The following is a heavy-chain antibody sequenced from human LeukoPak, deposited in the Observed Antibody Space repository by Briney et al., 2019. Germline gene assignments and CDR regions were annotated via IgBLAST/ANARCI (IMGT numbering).Heavy chain of an antibody. V-gene: IGHV1-69*02. CDR2: IIPILGIA. J-gene: IGHJ4*02. CDR3: ANTPSYYYDSSGYEYYFGY. D-gene: IGHD3-22*01. CDR1: GGTFSSYT. Sequence: SVKVSCKASGGTFSSYTISWVRQAPGQGLEWMGRIIPILGIANYAQKFQGRVTITADKSTSTAYMELSSLRSEDTAVYYCANTPSYYYDSSGYEYYFGYWGQGTLVTVSS.